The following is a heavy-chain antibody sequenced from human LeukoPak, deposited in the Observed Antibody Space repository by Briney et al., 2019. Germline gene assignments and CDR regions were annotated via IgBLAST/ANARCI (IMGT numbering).Heavy chain of an antibody. Sequence: SETLSLTCTVSGGSISSYYWSWIRQPPGKGLEWIGYIYYSGSTNYNPSLKSRVTISVGTSKNQFSLKLSSVTAADTAVYYCARVGAAAGTSDVWGQGTTVTVSS. CDR2: IYYSGST. CDR3: ARVGAAAGTSDV. CDR1: GGSISSYY. J-gene: IGHJ6*02. D-gene: IGHD6-13*01. V-gene: IGHV4-59*01.